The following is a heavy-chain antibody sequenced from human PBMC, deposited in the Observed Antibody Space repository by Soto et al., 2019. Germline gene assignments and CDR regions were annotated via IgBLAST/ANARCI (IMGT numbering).Heavy chain of an antibody. D-gene: IGHD1-26*01. Sequence: SMRLSCAVSGFPFSNYAMSWVRQTPGKGLQWVSFIFGSGGATYYADSVKGRFTISRDNSKNILYLQMNSLSAEDTAVYYCAKDRTSESPGPHYWGQGTPVSVSS. CDR2: IFGSGGAT. V-gene: IGHV3-23*01. CDR3: AKDRTSESPGPHY. CDR1: GFPFSNYA. J-gene: IGHJ4*02.